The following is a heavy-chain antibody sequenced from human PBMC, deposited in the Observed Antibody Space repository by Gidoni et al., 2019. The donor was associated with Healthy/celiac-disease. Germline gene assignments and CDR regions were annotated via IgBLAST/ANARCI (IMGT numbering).Heavy chain of an antibody. CDR1: GFTFSSYS. CDR2: ISSSSSYI. V-gene: IGHV3-21*01. Sequence: EVQLVESGGGLVKPGGSLRLSCAASGFTFSSYSMNWVRQAPGKGLEWVSSISSSSSYIYYADSVKGRFTLSRDNAKNSLYLQMNSLRAEDTAVYYCARDSEGWELPGVDYWGQGTLVTVSS. J-gene: IGHJ4*02. D-gene: IGHD1-26*01. CDR3: ARDSEGWELPGVDY.